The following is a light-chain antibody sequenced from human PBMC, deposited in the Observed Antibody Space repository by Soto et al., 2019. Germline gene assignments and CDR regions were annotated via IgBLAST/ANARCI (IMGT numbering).Light chain of an antibody. J-gene: IGKJ2*01. V-gene: IGKV4-1*01. CDR2: WAS. Sequence: DIVMTQSPDSLAVSLGERATIHCKSSQTVLYSSNNKNYLAWYQQKAGQPPNLLIYWASTRESGVPDQFSGSGSGTDFTLTISNLQAEDVAVYYCQQYFSTPHTFGQGTKLEIK. CDR3: QQYFSTPHT. CDR1: QTVLYSSNNKNY.